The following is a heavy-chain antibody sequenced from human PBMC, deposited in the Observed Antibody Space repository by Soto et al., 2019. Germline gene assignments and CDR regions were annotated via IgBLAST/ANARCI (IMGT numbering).Heavy chain of an antibody. Sequence: GESLKISCKGSGYSFTSYWIGWVRQMPGKGLEWMGIIYPGDSDTRYSPSFQGQVTISADKSISTAYLQWSSLKASDTAMYYCARRITMVRGVSYGMDVWGQGTTVTVS. CDR3: ARRITMVRGVSYGMDV. J-gene: IGHJ6*02. D-gene: IGHD3-10*01. V-gene: IGHV5-51*01. CDR2: IYPGDSDT. CDR1: GYSFTSYW.